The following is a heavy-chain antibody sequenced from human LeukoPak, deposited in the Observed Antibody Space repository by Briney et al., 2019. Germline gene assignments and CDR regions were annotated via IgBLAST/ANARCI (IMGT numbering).Heavy chain of an antibody. CDR2: ISSSGSTI. Sequence: PGGSLRLSCAASGFTFSSYEMNWVRQAPGKGLEWVSYISSSGSTIYYADSVKGRFTISRDNAKNSLYLQVNSLRAEDTAVYYCARAGKIYYYYMDVWGKGTTVTVSS. J-gene: IGHJ6*03. D-gene: IGHD3-10*01. CDR1: GFTFSSYE. V-gene: IGHV3-48*03. CDR3: ARAGKIYYYYMDV.